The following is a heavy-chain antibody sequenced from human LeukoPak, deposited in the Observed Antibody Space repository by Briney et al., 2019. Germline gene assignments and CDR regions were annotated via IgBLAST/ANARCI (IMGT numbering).Heavy chain of an antibody. CDR3: ARSSDDAFDI. D-gene: IGHD1-26*01. CDR2: IYTSGST. V-gene: IGHV4-61*02. Sequence: SETLSLTCTVSGGSISSGSYYWSWIRQPAGKGLEWIGRIYTSGSTNYNPSLKSRVTISVDTSKNQFSLKLSSVTAADTAVYYCARSSDDAFDIWGQGTMVTVSS. J-gene: IGHJ3*02. CDR1: GGSISSGSYY.